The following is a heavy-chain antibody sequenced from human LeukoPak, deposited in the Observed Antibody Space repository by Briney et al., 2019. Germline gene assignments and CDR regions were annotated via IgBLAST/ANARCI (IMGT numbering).Heavy chain of an antibody. J-gene: IGHJ4*02. Sequence: SETLSLTCAVYGGSFSGYYWTWIRQPPGKGLEWIGEINHSGSTNHNPSLKSRVTISVDTSKNQFSLKLSSVTAADTAVYYCARGRAVTNYQGLIDYWGQGALVTVSS. CDR2: INHSGST. V-gene: IGHV4-34*01. D-gene: IGHD4-17*01. CDR1: GGSFSGYY. CDR3: ARGRAVTNYQGLIDY.